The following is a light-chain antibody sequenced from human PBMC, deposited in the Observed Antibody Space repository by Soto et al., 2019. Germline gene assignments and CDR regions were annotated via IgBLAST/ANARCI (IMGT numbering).Light chain of an antibody. Sequence: MQFTQSPSSLSASMGGRVTITCRASQGISTYLAWYQQKAGKAPKNLIYGASTLQSGVPSRFSGSGSGTEFTLTISSLQPDDFATYYCQHYNSYSEAFGQGTKVDIK. V-gene: IGKV1-9*01. CDR1: QGISTY. CDR2: GAS. J-gene: IGKJ1*01. CDR3: QHYNSYSEA.